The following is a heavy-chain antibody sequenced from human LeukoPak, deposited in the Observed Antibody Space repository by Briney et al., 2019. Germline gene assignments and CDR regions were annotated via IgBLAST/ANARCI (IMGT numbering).Heavy chain of an antibody. CDR3: ARQTGSGLFILP. Sequence: TSETLSLTCTVSGVSISSSNSYWGWIRQPPGKGLEWIGSIYYSGNTYYNATLKSQVSISIDTSKNQFSLKLTSVTAADTAVYYCARQTGSGLFILPGGQGTLVTVSS. CDR1: GVSISSSNSY. CDR2: IYYSGNT. J-gene: IGHJ4*02. D-gene: IGHD3/OR15-3a*01. V-gene: IGHV4-39*01.